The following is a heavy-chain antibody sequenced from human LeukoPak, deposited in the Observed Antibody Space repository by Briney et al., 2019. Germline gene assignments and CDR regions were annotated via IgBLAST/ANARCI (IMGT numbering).Heavy chain of an antibody. CDR3: ARARVGYFHS. CDR2: ITPMLGTA. J-gene: IGHJ4*02. CDR1: GGTFSNFF. Sequence: SVKLSCKASGGTFSNFFFSWVRQAPGQGLEWMGRITPMLGTANYTQHFQGRITITAHKSTRTTYRELSSLSSEDTAVYFCARARVGYFHSWGEGPVVPVSS. V-gene: IGHV1-69*08.